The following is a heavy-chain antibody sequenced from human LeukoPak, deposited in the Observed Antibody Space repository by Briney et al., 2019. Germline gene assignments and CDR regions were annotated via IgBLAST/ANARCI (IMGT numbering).Heavy chain of an antibody. V-gene: IGHV5-51*01. Sequence: GESLKISCTTSGYSFSKYWIGWVRQTPGKGLEWMGFIYSDESLIRYSPSFEGQVTISADNSINTAYLQWNSLKASDTAMYYCGRYGLSGNGYTSYFYYGMDFWGQGTAVTVSS. CDR3: GRYGLSGNGYTSYFYYGMDF. CDR2: IYSDESLI. J-gene: IGHJ6*02. CDR1: GYSFSKYW. D-gene: IGHD5-24*01.